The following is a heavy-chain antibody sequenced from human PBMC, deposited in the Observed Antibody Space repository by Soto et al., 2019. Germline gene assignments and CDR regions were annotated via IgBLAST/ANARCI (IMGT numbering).Heavy chain of an antibody. J-gene: IGHJ4*02. CDR2: TTQDGSGR. D-gene: IGHD5-18*01. Sequence: EVQLVESGGGLVQPGGSLRLSCAASGLKVSSWMSWVRQAPGKGLEWGAMTTQDGSGRHYLASLKGRFTISRDSAKNSMYLKMNSLTDEDTAMYYCASLDTAVIKTGGYWGQGTQVTVSS. CDR1: GLKVSSW. V-gene: IGHV3-7*01. CDR3: ASLDTAVIKTGGY.